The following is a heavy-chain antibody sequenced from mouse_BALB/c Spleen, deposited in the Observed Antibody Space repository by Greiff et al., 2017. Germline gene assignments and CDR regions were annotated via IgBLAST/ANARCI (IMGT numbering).Heavy chain of an antibody. J-gene: IGHJ3*01. CDR2: ISDGGSYT. CDR1: GFTFSDYY. Sequence: EVQRVESGGGLVKPGGSLKLSCAASGFTFSDYYMYWVRQTPEKRLEWVATISDGGSYTYYPDSVKGRFTISRDNAKNHLYLQMSSLKSEDTAMYYCANGNLFAYWGQGTLVTVSA. CDR3: ANGNLFAY. D-gene: IGHD2-1*01. V-gene: IGHV5-4*02.